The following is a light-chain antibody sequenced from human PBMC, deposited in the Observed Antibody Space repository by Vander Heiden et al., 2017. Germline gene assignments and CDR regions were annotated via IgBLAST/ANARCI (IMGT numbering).Light chain of an antibody. J-gene: IGLJ2*01. CDR1: SSDNGAGYN. CDR3: QSYDISLSGVV. V-gene: IGLV1-40*01. Sequence: QPVLTQPPSASGAPGQRLTISCTGSSSDNGAGYNVHWYQQLPGTAPKLLIYGNTNRPSGVPDRFSGSKSGTSASLAITGLQAEDEADYYCQSYDISLSGVVFGGGTKLTVL. CDR2: GNT.